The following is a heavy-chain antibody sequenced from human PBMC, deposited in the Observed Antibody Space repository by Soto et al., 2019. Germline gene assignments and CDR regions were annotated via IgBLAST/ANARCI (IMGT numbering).Heavy chain of an antibody. V-gene: IGHV1-8*01. CDR3: ARGQSGGSGSRGFDY. J-gene: IGHJ4*02. D-gene: IGHD3-10*01. CDR1: GYTFTSYD. CDR2: INPNSGNT. Sequence: QVQLVQSGAEVKKPGASVKVSCKASGYTFTSYDINWVRLATGQGLDWMAWINPNSGNTGAAQKFQGRLTMTRNTSVSTVYMELSSLRSEDTAVYYCARGQSGGSGSRGFDYWGQGTLVTVSS.